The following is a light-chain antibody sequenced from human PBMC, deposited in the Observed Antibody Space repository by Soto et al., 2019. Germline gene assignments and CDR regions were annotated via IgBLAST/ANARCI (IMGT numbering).Light chain of an antibody. CDR2: EVS. CDR1: KSDIGVYDF. CDR3: FSYAGRNNYV. V-gene: IGLV2-8*01. Sequence: QSALAQPPSASGSPGQSVTISCTGTKSDIGVYDFVSWYQHHPGKAPRLIIYEVSQRPSGVPDRFSGSKSGNTASLTVSGLQAEDEAHYYCFSYAGRNNYVFGTGTKVTVL. J-gene: IGLJ1*01.